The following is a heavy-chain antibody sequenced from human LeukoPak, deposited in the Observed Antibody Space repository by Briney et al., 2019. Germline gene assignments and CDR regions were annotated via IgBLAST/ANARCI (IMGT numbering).Heavy chain of an antibody. V-gene: IGHV3-30*04. CDR3: ARGHRFLEWLGDY. Sequence: GGSLRLSCAASGFTFNTYAMHWVRQTPGKGLGWVAVISYDAAIKYYADSVKGRFTISRDNSKNTLYLQMNSLRAEDTAVYHCARGHRFLEWLGDYWGQGTLVTVSS. CDR2: ISYDAAIK. D-gene: IGHD3-3*01. CDR1: GFTFNTYA. J-gene: IGHJ4*02.